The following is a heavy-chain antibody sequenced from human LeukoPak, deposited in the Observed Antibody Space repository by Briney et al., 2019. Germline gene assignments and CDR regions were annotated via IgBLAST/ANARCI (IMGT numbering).Heavy chain of an antibody. Sequence: PGGSLRLSCVASGFTFSNYWMHWARQAPGKGLEWVASINHNGNVNYYVDSVKGRFTISRDNAKNSLYLQMSNLRAEDTAVYFCARGGGLDVWGQGATVTVSS. CDR2: INHNGNVN. J-gene: IGHJ6*02. CDR1: GFTFSNYW. CDR3: ARGGGLDV. D-gene: IGHD3-16*01. V-gene: IGHV3-7*03.